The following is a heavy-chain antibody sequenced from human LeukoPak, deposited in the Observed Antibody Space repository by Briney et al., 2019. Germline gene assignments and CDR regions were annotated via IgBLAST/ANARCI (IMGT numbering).Heavy chain of an antibody. CDR1: GFTFSSYA. V-gene: IGHV3-23*01. J-gene: IGHJ4*02. D-gene: IGHD6-13*01. CDR3: AKDRYRRSSWFVFDC. CDR2: ISGSGGST. Sequence: GGSLRLSCAASGFTFSSYAMSWVRQAPGKGLEWVSAISGSGGSTYYADSVKGRFTNSRDNSKNTLYLQMDSLRAEDAAMYYCAKDRYRRSSWFVFDCWGQGTLVTVSS.